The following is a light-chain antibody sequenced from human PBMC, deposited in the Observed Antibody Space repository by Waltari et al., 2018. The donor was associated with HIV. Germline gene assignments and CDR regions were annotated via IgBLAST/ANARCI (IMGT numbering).Light chain of an antibody. V-gene: IGLV2-11*01. J-gene: IGLJ2*01. CDR3: CSYGGRRI. Sequence: QSALTQPRSVSGSPGQSVTISCTGTSSDIGVYTYVSWYQQHAGKAPKLVIYDVSKLPSGVPDRFSGSKSGNTASLTISGLQPEDEADYHCCSYGGRRIFAGGTKLTVL. CDR2: DVS. CDR1: SSDIGVYTY.